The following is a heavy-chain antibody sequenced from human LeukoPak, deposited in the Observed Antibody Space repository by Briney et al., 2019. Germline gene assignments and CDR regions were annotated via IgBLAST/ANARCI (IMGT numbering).Heavy chain of an antibody. D-gene: IGHD6-19*01. Sequence: GGSLRLSCAASGFTFSSYSMNWVRQAPGKGLERVSYISSSSSTIYYADSVKGRFTISRDNAKNSLYLQMNSLRAEDTAVYYCARAGRYSSGWSNYYYYMDVWGKGTTVTVSS. V-gene: IGHV3-48*04. CDR2: ISSSSSTI. CDR3: ARAGRYSSGWSNYYYYMDV. CDR1: GFTFSSYS. J-gene: IGHJ6*03.